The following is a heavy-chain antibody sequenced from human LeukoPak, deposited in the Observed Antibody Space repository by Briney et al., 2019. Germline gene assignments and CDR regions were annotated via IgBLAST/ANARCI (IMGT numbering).Heavy chain of an antibody. J-gene: IGHJ4*02. CDR3: ARRGIAVH. D-gene: IGHD6-13*01. Sequence: PSETLSLTCTVSGGSITNYYWSWIRQPAGKGLDWIGRIYSSGSTNYNPSLKSRVTISVDTSKNQFSLKLSSVTAADTAVYYCARRGIAVHWGQGTLVTVSS. CDR2: IYSSGST. CDR1: GGSITNYY. V-gene: IGHV4-4*07.